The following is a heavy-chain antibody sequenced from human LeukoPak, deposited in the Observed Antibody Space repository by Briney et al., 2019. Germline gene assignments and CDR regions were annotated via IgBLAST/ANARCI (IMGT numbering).Heavy chain of an antibody. CDR2: IKQDGGQI. J-gene: IGHJ4*02. D-gene: IGHD4-17*01. CDR1: GFTFSSYA. CDR3: ARLGARQMLEY. Sequence: PGGSLRLSRAASGFTFSSYAMSWVRQAPGKGLEWVANIKQDGGQIYYLDSVKGRFTVSRDNAKNSLYLQMNSLRAEDTAVYYCARLGARQMLEYWGQGTLVTVSS. V-gene: IGHV3-7*01.